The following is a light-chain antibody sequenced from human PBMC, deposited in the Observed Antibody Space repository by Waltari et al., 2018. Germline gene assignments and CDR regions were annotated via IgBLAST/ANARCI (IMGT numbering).Light chain of an antibody. Sequence: VLTQSPAILSLSPGERASLPCRASQSVTNYLAWYQQQPGPAPRLLIYETSNRATGIPARFSGSGFGTDFTLTISSLEPEDFAVYYCQQRRDWPLTFGGGTKVEIK. J-gene: IGKJ4*01. V-gene: IGKV3-11*01. CDR1: QSVTNY. CDR2: ETS. CDR3: QQRRDWPLT.